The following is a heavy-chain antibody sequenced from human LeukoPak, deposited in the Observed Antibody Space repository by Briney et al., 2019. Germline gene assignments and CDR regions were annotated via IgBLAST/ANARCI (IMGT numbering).Heavy chain of an antibody. CDR1: GFTFSSYA. CDR3: AEVESANQFDF. V-gene: IGHV3-23*01. D-gene: IGHD1-14*01. J-gene: IGHJ4*02. Sequence: GGSLRLSCAASGFTFSSYAMSWVRQAPGKAPEWVSAIFQSGGTTYYADSVRGRFTISRDNSKYTLYLQMNSLRAEDTAVYYCAEVESANQFDFWGQGTLVTVSS. CDR2: IFQSGGTT.